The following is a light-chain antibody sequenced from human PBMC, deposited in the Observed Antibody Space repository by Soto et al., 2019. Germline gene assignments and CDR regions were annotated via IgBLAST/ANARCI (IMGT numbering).Light chain of an antibody. Sequence: EIVLTQSPGTLSLSPGERATLSCRTSQSVSNNYLAWYQQKPGQAPRLLIYGASSRATGVPDRFSGSGSGTDFTLSISRLEPEDFVVYYCQQYSNLWTFGQGTKVEIK. J-gene: IGKJ1*01. CDR3: QQYSNLWT. V-gene: IGKV3-20*01. CDR1: QSVSNNY. CDR2: GAS.